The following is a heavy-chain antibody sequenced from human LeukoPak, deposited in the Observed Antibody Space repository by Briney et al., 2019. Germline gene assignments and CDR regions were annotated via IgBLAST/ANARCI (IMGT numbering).Heavy chain of an antibody. J-gene: IGHJ4*02. CDR3: GRYSNDYYYFDY. D-gene: IGHD3-22*01. Sequence: SETLSLTCAVSGYSNTSGYYWGWIRQPPGKGLEWIVIIYHSGTTFYNASLKSRVTISVDTSKNQFSLKLSSVTAADTAVYYCGRYSNDYYYFDYWGQGTLVTVSS. CDR2: IYHSGTT. CDR1: GYSNTSGYY. V-gene: IGHV4-38-2*01.